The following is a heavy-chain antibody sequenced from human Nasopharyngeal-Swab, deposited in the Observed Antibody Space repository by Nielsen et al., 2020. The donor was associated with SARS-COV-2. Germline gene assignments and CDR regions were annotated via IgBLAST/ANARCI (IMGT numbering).Heavy chain of an antibody. CDR2: INPVSGDT. CDR3: ARWRIGATMATGLDY. V-gene: IGHV1-2*02. J-gene: IGHJ4*02. CDR1: GYTFTDYY. Sequence: ASVKVSCKASGYTFTDYYIHWIRQAPGQGLQWMGWINPVSGDTSYEQKFQGRVTLTRDTSINTAYMELSRLRSDDTALYYCARWRIGATMATGLDYWGQGTLVTVSS. D-gene: IGHD5-24*01.